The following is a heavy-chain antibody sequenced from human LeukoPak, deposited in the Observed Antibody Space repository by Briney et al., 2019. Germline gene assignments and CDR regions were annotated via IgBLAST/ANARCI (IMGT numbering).Heavy chain of an antibody. CDR3: ARGGRWELPRPYAFDI. CDR2: ISVYNGHT. Sequence: ASVKVSCKASGYIFSSYGISWVRQAPGQGLEWMGWISVYNGHTNYAHKLQGRITMTTDTSTTTAYMELRSLRSDDTAVYYCARGGRWELPRPYAFDIWGQGTMVTVSS. CDR1: GYIFSSYG. D-gene: IGHD1-26*01. V-gene: IGHV1-18*01. J-gene: IGHJ3*02.